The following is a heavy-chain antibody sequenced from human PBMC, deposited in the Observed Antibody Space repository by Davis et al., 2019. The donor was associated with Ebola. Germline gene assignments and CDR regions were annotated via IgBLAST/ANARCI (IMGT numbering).Heavy chain of an antibody. CDR2: LGTSADT. CDR1: GFTFRTQG. J-gene: IGHJ3*02. D-gene: IGHD1-26*01. V-gene: IGHV3-23*01. CDR3: AKDTSNIWFDI. Sequence: GGSLRLSCAASGFTFRTQGMHWVRQAPGKGLEWVSTLGTSADTYYADSVKGRFTISRDNSKNTLYLQMNGLRVEDTAIYYCAKDTSNIWFDIWGQGTNVTVSS.